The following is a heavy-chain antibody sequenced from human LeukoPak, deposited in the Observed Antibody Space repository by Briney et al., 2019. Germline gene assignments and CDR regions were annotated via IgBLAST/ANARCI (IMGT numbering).Heavy chain of an antibody. V-gene: IGHV3-53*01. CDR2: IYSGGST. CDR1: GFTVSSNY. J-gene: IGHJ4*02. Sequence: SGGSLRLSCAASGFTVSSNYMSWVRQAPGKGLEWVSVIYSGGSTYYADSVKGRFTISRDNSKNTLYLQMNSRRAEDTAVYYCARGSYDILTGYGSLDYWGQGTLVTVSS. D-gene: IGHD3-9*01. CDR3: ARGSYDILTGYGSLDY.